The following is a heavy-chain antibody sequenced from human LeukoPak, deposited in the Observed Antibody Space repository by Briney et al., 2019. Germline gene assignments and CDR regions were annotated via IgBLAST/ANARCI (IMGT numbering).Heavy chain of an antibody. D-gene: IGHD3-10*01. V-gene: IGHV1-3*01. CDR2: INAGNGNT. Sequence: ASVKVSCKASGYSFTTYGISWLRQAPGQRLEWMGWINAGNGNTKYSQKFQGRVTITRDTSASTAYMELSSLRSEDTAVYYCARAKSHYPWHAFDIWGQGTMVTVSS. CDR1: GYSFTTYG. J-gene: IGHJ3*02. CDR3: ARAKSHYPWHAFDI.